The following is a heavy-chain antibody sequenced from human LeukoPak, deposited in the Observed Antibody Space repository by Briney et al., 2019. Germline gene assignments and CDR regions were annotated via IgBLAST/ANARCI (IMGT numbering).Heavy chain of an antibody. CDR3: AKKEAMIRGVPYYYDF. J-gene: IGHJ4*02. CDR1: GFTFSSYV. Sequence: GGSLRLFCSASGFTFSSYVMTWVRQAPGQGLEWVSAISGSGDDTYYADSVKGRFTISRDNSKNTLYLQMNSLRAEDTAVYYCAKKEAMIRGVPYYYDFWGQGTLVTVSS. V-gene: IGHV3-23*01. CDR2: ISGSGDDT. D-gene: IGHD3-10*01.